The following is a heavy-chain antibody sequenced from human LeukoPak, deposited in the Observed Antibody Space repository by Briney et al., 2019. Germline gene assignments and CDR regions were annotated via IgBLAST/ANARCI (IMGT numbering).Heavy chain of an antibody. V-gene: IGHV4-59*11. CDR2: IYNSGST. D-gene: IGHD3-22*01. J-gene: IGHJ5*02. CDR3: AREVVTNNWFDP. Sequence: PSETLSLTCTVSGGSISSHYWSWIRQPPGKGLEWIGFIYNSGSTNYNPSLKSRVTISVDTSKNQFSLKLSSVTAADTAVYYCAREVVTNNWFDPWGQGTLVTVSS. CDR1: GGSISSHY.